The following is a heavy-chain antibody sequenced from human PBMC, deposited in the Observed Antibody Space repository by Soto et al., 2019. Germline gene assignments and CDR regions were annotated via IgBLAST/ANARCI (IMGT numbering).Heavy chain of an antibody. J-gene: IGHJ6*02. CDR2: ISYDGSNK. V-gene: IGHV3-30-3*01. Sequence: PGGSLRLSCAASGFTFNSYAMHWVRQATGKGLEWVAVISYDGSNKYYADSVKGRFTISRDNSKSTLYLQMNSLRAEDTALYYCAKGRSYYYYYGVDVWGQGTTVTVSS. CDR3: AKGRSYYYYYGVDV. CDR1: GFTFNSYA.